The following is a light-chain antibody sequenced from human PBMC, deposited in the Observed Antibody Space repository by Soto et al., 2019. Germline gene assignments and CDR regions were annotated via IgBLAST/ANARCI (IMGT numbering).Light chain of an antibody. Sequence: DIQMTQSPSTLSASVGDRVTITCRASQSISTWLAWYQQKPGKAPNLLIYDASRLQSGVPSRFSGSASGTEFTLTITSLQPDDFATYYCQPYNSFSLTFGGGTKVEIK. V-gene: IGKV1-5*01. J-gene: IGKJ4*01. CDR1: QSISTW. CDR2: DAS. CDR3: QPYNSFSLT.